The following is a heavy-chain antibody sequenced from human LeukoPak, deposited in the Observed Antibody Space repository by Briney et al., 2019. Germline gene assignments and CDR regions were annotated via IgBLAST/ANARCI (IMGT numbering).Heavy chain of an antibody. CDR1: GGSISSGSYY. V-gene: IGHV4-61*02. CDR2: IYTSGGT. J-gene: IGHJ4*02. Sequence: SQTLSLTCTVSGGSISSGSYYWSWIRQPAGKGLEWIGRIYTSGGTNYNPSLKSRVTISVDTSKNQFSLKLSSVTAADTAVYYCARDPNVVVPAAPLGSDYWGQGTLVTVSS. CDR3: ARDPNVVVPAAPLGSDY. D-gene: IGHD2-2*01.